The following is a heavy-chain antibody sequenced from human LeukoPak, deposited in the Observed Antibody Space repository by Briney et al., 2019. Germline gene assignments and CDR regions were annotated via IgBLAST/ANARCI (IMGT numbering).Heavy chain of an antibody. CDR2: INTGGGTT. J-gene: IGHJ4*02. D-gene: IGHD2-15*01. CDR3: ARDEAYCSGGRCYPFDY. Sequence: ASVKVSCKASGYTFTSHYIHWVRQAHGKGLEWMGIINTGGGTTTYAQKFQGRVTMTRDTSTSTVNMELSSLRSEDTAVYYCARDEAYCSGGRCYPFDYWGQGTLVTVSS. CDR1: GYTFTSHY. V-gene: IGHV1-46*01.